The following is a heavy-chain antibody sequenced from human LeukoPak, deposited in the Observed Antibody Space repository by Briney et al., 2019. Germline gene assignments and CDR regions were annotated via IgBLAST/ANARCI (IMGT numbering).Heavy chain of an antibody. CDR1: GYTFTSYD. Sequence: ASVKVSCKASGYTFTSYDIHWVRQATGQGLEWMGWMNPNSGNTGYAQKFQGRVTMTRNTSISTAYMELSSLRSEDTAVYYCARGYYYYDSSGYYYVFDYWGQGTLVTVSS. J-gene: IGHJ4*02. V-gene: IGHV1-8*01. CDR3: ARGYYYYDSSGYYYVFDY. D-gene: IGHD3-22*01. CDR2: MNPNSGNT.